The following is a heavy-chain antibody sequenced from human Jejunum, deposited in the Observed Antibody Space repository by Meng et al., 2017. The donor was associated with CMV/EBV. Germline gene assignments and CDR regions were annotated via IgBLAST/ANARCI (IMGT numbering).Heavy chain of an antibody. V-gene: IGHV3-23*01. J-gene: IGHJ4*02. CDR2: ISDDGGVT. Sequence: EGQLLESGGALVQPGGSLRISCAASGFTFSHYAMIWVRQAPGKGLEWVSTISDDGGVTYYAGSVKGRFTISRDNSKNTLSLQMNSLRVDDTAVYYCAKRRSGSAGTNDYWGQGTLVTVSS. CDR1: GFTFSHYA. D-gene: IGHD3-10*01. CDR3: AKRRSGSAGTNDY.